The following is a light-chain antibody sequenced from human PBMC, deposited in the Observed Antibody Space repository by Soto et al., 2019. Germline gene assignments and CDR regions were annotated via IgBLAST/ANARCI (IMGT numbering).Light chain of an antibody. J-gene: IGKJ1*01. CDR2: GAS. CDR1: QSVSSN. V-gene: IGKV3-15*01. Sequence: EIVMTQSPATLSVSPGERATLSCRASQSVSSNLAWYQQKPGQAPRLLIYGASTRATGIPARFSGSGSGAGFTLTISSLQSEDFAVYYCQHYNNWPRTFGQGTKVDI. CDR3: QHYNNWPRT.